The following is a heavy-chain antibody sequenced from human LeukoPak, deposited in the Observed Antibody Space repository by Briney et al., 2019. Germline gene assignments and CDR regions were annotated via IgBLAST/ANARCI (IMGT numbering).Heavy chain of an antibody. J-gene: IGHJ6*02. CDR1: GGSISSYY. D-gene: IGHD3-10*01. Sequence: SETLSLTGTVSGGSISSYYWSWIRQPPGKGLEWIGYIYYSGSTNYNPSLKSRVTISVDTSKNQFSLKLSSVTAADTAVYYCARVRSHTDDYYYYGMDVWGQGTTVTVSS. CDR2: IYYSGST. V-gene: IGHV4-59*01. CDR3: ARVRSHTDDYYYYGMDV.